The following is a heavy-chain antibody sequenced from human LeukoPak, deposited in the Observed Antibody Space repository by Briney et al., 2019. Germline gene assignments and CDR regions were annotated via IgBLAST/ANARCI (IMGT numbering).Heavy chain of an antibody. D-gene: IGHD3-10*01. CDR3: TTDLEGRVVRGVIIP. Sequence: GGSLRLSCAASGFTFSDTWMSWVRQAPGKGLEWVSRIKSKTDAGTADYAAPVKGRFTISRDDSKSTLYLQMNSLKTEDTAVYYCTTDLEGRVVRGVIIPWGQGTLVTVSS. J-gene: IGHJ5*02. V-gene: IGHV3-15*01. CDR1: GFTFSDTW. CDR2: IKSKTDAGTA.